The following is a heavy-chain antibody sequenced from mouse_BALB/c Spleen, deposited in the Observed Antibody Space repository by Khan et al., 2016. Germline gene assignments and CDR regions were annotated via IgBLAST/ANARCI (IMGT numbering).Heavy chain of an antibody. V-gene: IGHV1-9*01. CDR3: ARDGNYAMDY. Sequence: QVQLQQSGAELMKPGASVKISCKATGYTFGSYWIEWMEQRPGHGLEWIGEILPGSGSTNYHEKFKGKATFTADTSSNTAYMQLSSLTAEGSAVYFCARDGNYAMDYWGQGTSVTVSS. D-gene: IGHD2-1*01. CDR1: GYTFGSYW. CDR2: ILPGSGST. J-gene: IGHJ4*01.